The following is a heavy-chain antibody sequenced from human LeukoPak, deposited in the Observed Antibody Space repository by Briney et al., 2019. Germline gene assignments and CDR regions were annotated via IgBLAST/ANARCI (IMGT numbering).Heavy chain of an antibody. V-gene: IGHV3-64*01. CDR2: IISNGGST. CDR3: ARERAEQVGDYYYGMDV. D-gene: IGHD2-15*01. Sequence: GGSLTLSCTASGFTFSSYAMHWVRQAPGKGLEYVSTIISNGGSTYYANSVKGTFTISRDNSKNTLYLQMGSLRAEDMAMYYCARERAEQVGDYYYGMDVWGQGTALTVSS. CDR1: GFTFSSYA. J-gene: IGHJ6*02.